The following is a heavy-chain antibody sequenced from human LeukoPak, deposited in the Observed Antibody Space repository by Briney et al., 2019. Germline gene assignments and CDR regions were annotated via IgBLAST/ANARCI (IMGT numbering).Heavy chain of an antibody. J-gene: IGHJ4*02. CDR1: GFIFSSYW. CDR3: ARDPLYYGSGSYSDY. V-gene: IGHV3-7*01. Sequence: VGSLRLSSAASGFIFSSYWMSWVRQAPGKGLEWVAKIKQDGTEKYYVDSVKGRFTISRDNAKNSLYLQMSSLRAEDTTVYYCARDPLYYGSGSYSDYWGQGTLVTVSS. D-gene: IGHD3-10*01. CDR2: IKQDGTEK.